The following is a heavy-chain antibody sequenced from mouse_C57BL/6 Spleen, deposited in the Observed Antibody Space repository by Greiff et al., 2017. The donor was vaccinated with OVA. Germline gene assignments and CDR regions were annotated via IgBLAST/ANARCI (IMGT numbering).Heavy chain of an antibody. J-gene: IGHJ4*01. CDR1: GYTFTDYN. V-gene: IGHV1-18*01. Sequence: EVQLQQSGPELVKPGASVKIPCKASGYTFTDYNMDWVKQSHGKSLEWIGDINPNNGGTIYNQKFKGKATLTVDKSSSTAYMEPRNLTSEYTAVYYCEDSYYDSSPYAMDYWGQGTSLTVSS. D-gene: IGHD1-1*01. CDR3: EDSYYDSSPYAMDY. CDR2: INPNNGGT.